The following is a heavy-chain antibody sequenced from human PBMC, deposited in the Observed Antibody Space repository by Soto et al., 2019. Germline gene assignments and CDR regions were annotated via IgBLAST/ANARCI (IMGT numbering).Heavy chain of an antibody. D-gene: IGHD2-15*01. CDR2: INHSGST. CDR3: AKNLGYCSGGRCFTNDY. Sequence: SETLSLTCAVYGGSFSGYYWSWIRQPPWKGLEWIGEINHSGSTNYNPSLKSRVTISVDTSKNQFSLKLSSVTAADTAVYYCAKNLGYCSGGRCFTNDYWGQGTRVTAPQ. V-gene: IGHV4-34*01. CDR1: GGSFSGYY. J-gene: IGHJ4*02.